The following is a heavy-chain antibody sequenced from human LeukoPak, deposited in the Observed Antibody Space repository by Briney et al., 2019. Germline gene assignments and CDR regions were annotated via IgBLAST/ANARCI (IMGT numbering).Heavy chain of an antibody. Sequence: PGGSLTLSCAASGFSFSTYTMRWVRQAPGKGLEYVSGIASNGGSKHYANSVKGRFTNSRNNSKNTVYLQMGSLRAEDMAVYYCAREYCTTNNCYNWGLGYWGQGTLVTVSS. V-gene: IGHV3-64*01. CDR3: AREYCTTNNCYNWGLGY. CDR2: IASNGGSK. D-gene: IGHD2-2*02. J-gene: IGHJ4*02. CDR1: GFSFSTYT.